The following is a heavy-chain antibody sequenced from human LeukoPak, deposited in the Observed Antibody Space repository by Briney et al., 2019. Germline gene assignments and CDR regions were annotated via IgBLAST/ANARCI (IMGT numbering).Heavy chain of an antibody. J-gene: IGHJ6*02. V-gene: IGHV4-34*01. CDR3: ARGRGL. CDR1: GESLSAYY. Sequence: SETLSLTCAVYGESLSAYYWNWIRQSPGEGLEWIGEINPSGSTYYNPSLKSRVTISVDTSKNQFSLKLSSVTAADTAVYYCARGRGLWGQGTTVTVSS. CDR2: INPSGST.